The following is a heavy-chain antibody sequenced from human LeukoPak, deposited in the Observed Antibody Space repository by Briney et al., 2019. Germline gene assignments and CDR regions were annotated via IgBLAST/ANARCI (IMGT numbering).Heavy chain of an antibody. CDR2: IYYSGST. D-gene: IGHD6-13*01. CDR1: GGSISSGGYY. J-gene: IGHJ5*02. V-gene: IGHV4-31*03. CDR3: AREQQLVLYNWFDP. Sequence: PSETLSLTCTVSGGSISSGGYYWSWIRQHPGKGLEWIGYIYYSGSTYYNPSLKSRVTISVDTSKNQFSLKLSSVTAADTAVYYCAREQQLVLYNWFDPWGQGTLVTVSS.